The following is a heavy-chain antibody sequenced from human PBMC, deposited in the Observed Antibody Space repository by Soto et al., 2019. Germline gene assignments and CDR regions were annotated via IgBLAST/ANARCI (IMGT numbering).Heavy chain of an antibody. D-gene: IGHD2-15*01. CDR2: IKQDGSEK. CDR1: GFTFSSYW. J-gene: IGHJ3*02. Sequence: GGSLRLSCAASGFTFSSYWMSWVRQAPGKGLEWVANIKQDGSEKYYVDSVKGRFTISRDNAKNSLYLQMNSLRAEDTAVYYCARGCSGGSCYLLWNAFDIWGQGTMVTVSS. CDR3: ARGCSGGSCYLLWNAFDI. V-gene: IGHV3-7*01.